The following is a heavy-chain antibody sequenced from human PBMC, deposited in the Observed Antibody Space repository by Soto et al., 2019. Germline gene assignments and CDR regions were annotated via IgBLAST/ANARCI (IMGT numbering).Heavy chain of an antibody. V-gene: IGHV1-69*13. Sequence: ASVKVSCRASGGTFSGYAINWVRQAPGQGLEWMGGIIPLLGITDYGQKFQGRITIAADESTGTAYMDLRGLRSEDTAVYYCARDPRSITGTTSSEDFQHWGQGTLVTVSS. D-gene: IGHD1-20*01. CDR2: IIPLLGIT. CDR1: GGTFSGYA. J-gene: IGHJ1*01. CDR3: ARDPRSITGTTSSEDFQH.